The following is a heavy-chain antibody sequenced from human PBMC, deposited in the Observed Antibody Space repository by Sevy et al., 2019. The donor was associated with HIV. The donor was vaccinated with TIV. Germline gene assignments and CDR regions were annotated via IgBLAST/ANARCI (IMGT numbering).Heavy chain of an antibody. CDR3: AREVGSGWYYGMDV. CDR2: IIPSFGTI. D-gene: IGHD6-19*01. CDR1: GGTFSGFA. Sequence: ASVKVSCKASGGTFSGFAISWVRQAPGQGLEWLGGIIPSFGTIKYIQKFQGRVTITADESTSTAYMELSSLRSEDTAVYYCAREVGSGWYYGMDVWGQGTTVTVSS. J-gene: IGHJ6*02. V-gene: IGHV1-69*13.